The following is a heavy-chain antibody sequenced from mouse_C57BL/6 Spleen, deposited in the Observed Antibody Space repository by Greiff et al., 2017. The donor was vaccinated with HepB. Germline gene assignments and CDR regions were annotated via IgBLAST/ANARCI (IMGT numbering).Heavy chain of an antibody. CDR1: GYTFTDYY. J-gene: IGHJ2*01. CDR3: ARGDLRHYYGSSPVGFDY. CDR2: INPYNGGT. Sequence: EVQGVESGPVLVKPGASVKMSCKASGYTFTDYYMNWVKQSHGKSLEWIGVINPYNGGTSYNQKFKGKATLTVDKSSSTAYMELNSLTSEDSAVYYCARGDLRHYYGSSPVGFDYWGQGTTLTVSS. V-gene: IGHV1-19*01. D-gene: IGHD1-1*01.